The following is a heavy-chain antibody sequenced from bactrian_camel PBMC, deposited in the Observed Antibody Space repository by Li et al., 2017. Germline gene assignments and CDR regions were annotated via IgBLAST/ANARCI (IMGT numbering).Heavy chain of an antibody. CDR2: IYGGPTNA. D-gene: IGHD5*01. Sequence: HVQLVESGGGLVQPGGSLRLSCAGSGFRFSTYAMSWVRQAPGKGLERVTSIYGGPTNAYYTADSVKGRFTISRVNAKNTLYLQLNSLKTEDTAMYYCASTLGWALSEYMNWGQGTQVTVS. CDR3: ASTLGWALSEYMN. J-gene: IGHJ4*01. V-gene: IGHV3-2*01. CDR1: GFRFSTYA.